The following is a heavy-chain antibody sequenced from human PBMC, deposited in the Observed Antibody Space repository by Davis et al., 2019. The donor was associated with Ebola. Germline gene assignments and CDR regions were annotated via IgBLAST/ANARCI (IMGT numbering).Heavy chain of an antibody. J-gene: IGHJ4*02. Sequence: GGSLRLSCKGSGYSFTSYWISWVRQVPGKGLEWMGRIDPSDSYTNYSPSFQGHVTISADKSISTAYLQWSSLKASDTAMYYCARPAARYYYDSSGYFGYWGQGTLVTGSS. CDR2: IDPSDSYT. V-gene: IGHV5-10-1*01. CDR1: GYSFTSYW. CDR3: ARPAARYYYDSSGYFGY. D-gene: IGHD3-22*01.